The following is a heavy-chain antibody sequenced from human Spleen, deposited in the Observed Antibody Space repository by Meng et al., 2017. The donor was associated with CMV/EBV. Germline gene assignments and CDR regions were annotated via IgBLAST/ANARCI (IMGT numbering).Heavy chain of an antibody. CDR1: GFSFNGYS. D-gene: IGHD1-26*01. Sequence: GESLKISCAASGFSFNGYSMNWVRQAPGKGLEWISYISSSGNTQEYADSVQGRFTVSRDNAKNALYLQMNSLRADDTAVYYCAREGGSNDYWGQGTLVTVSS. V-gene: IGHV3-48*04. CDR3: AREGGSNDY. CDR2: ISSSGNTQ. J-gene: IGHJ4*02.